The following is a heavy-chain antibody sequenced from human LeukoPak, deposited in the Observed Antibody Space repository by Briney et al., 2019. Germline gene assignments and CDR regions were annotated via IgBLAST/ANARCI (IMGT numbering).Heavy chain of an antibody. V-gene: IGHV3-66*02. CDR1: GFTVSSNY. CDR2: IYSGGST. Sequence: GGSLRLSCAASGFTVSSNYMSWVRQAPGKGLEWVSVIYSGGSTYYADSVKGRFTISRDNSKNTLCLQMNSLRAEDTAVYYCARDGNTAAYDYWGQGTLVTVSS. J-gene: IGHJ4*02. D-gene: IGHD1/OR15-1a*01. CDR3: ARDGNTAAYDY.